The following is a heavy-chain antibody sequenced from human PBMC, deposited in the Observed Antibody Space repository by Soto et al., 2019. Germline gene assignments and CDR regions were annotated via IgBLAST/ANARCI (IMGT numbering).Heavy chain of an antibody. CDR1: GGSISSSSYY. CDR2: IYYSGST. J-gene: IGHJ6*03. CDR3: ARCGTPGILDYYYMDV. D-gene: IGHD6-13*01. V-gene: IGHV4-39*01. Sequence: QLQLQESGPGLVKPSETLSLTCTVSGGSISSSSYYWGWIRQPPGKGLEWIGSIYYSGSTYYNPSLKSRVTISVDTSKNQFSLKLSSVTAADTAVYYCARCGTPGILDYYYMDVWGKGTTVTVSS.